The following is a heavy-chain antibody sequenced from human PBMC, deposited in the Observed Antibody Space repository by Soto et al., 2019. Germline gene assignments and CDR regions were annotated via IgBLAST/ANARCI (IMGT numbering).Heavy chain of an antibody. D-gene: IGHD3-3*01. V-gene: IGHV1-69*13. Sequence: SVKVCCKASGGSFGNSAINWVRQTPGQGLEWLGGFIPVYRTLNYAQKFQGRVTITADESTGTAYMTLSSLASDDTAVYYCATGVIWIGYFTVDGYWGQGTLVTVSS. CDR3: ATGVIWIGYFTVDGY. CDR1: GGSFGNSA. CDR2: FIPVYRTL. J-gene: IGHJ4*02.